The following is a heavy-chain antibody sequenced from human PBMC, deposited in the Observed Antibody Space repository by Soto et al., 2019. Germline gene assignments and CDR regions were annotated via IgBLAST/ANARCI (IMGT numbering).Heavy chain of an antibody. CDR3: ARIILRGSSARFDP. Sequence: SETLSLTCTVSGGSISSGDYYWSWIRQPPGKGLEWIGYIYYSGSTYYNPSLKSRVTISVDTSKNQFSLKLSSVTAADTAVYYCARIILRGSSARFDPWGQGTLVTVSS. V-gene: IGHV4-30-4*01. D-gene: IGHD6-13*01. CDR1: GGSISSGDYY. CDR2: IYYSGST. J-gene: IGHJ5*02.